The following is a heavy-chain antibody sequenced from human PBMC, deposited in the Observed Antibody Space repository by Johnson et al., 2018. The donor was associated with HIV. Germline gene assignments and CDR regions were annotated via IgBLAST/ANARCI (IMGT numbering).Heavy chain of an antibody. CDR2: VYSGGSI. V-gene: IGHV3-66*01. J-gene: IGHJ3*02. Sequence: EVQLVESGGGLVQPGGSLRLSCAASGFSVSSNYMSWVRQAPGKGLEWVSVVYSGGSIYYADSVKGRFTISRDNSKNTLYLQMNSLRAEDTAVYYCARWIQLWVAFDIWGQGTMVTVSS. D-gene: IGHD5-18*01. CDR3: ARWIQLWVAFDI. CDR1: GFSVSSNY.